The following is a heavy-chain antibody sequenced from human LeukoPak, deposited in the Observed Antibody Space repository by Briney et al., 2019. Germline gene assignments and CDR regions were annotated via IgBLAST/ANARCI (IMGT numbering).Heavy chain of an antibody. V-gene: IGHV4-61*01. CDR1: GGSVSSDNYY. J-gene: IGHJ4*02. CDR2: IYYSGST. D-gene: IGHD6-19*01. Sequence: SSETLSLTCTVSGGSVSSDNYYWSWIRRPPGKGLEWIGFIYYSGSTSDNPSLKSQLTISLDTSKNQFSLKLRFVTAADTAVYYCARIAVAGTIDYWGQGTLVTVSS. CDR3: ARIAVAGTIDY.